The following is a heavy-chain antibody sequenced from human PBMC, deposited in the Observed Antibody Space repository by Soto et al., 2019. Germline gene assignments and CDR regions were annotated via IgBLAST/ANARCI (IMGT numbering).Heavy chain of an antibody. V-gene: IGHV1-69*01. CDR3: ARDNERGLPGGSYYHGMDV. Sequence: QVQLVQSGAEVKKPGSSFKVSCKASGGTFSSYAISWVRQAPGQGLEWMGGIIPIFGTANYAQKFQGRVTITADESTTTADMELSSLRSENTGVYYCARDNERGLPGGSYYHGMDVWGQGTTVTVCS. CDR2: IIPIFGTA. D-gene: IGHD6-25*01. CDR1: GGTFSSYA. J-gene: IGHJ6*02.